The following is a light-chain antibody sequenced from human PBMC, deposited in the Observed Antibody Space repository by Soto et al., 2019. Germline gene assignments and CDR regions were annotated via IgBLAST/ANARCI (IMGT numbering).Light chain of an antibody. CDR3: SSYTGSSTLVV. V-gene: IGLV2-14*01. Sequence: QSALTQPASVSGSPGQSITISCTGTSSDVGGYNYVSWYQQHPDKAPKLMIYDVSNRPSWVYNRFSGSKSGNTASLTISGLQAEDEADYYCSSYTGSSTLVVFGGGTKLTVL. CDR1: SSDVGGYNY. CDR2: DVS. J-gene: IGLJ2*01.